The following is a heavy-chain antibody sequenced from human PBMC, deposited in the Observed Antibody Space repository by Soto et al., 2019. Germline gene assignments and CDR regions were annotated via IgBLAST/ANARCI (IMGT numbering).Heavy chain of an antibody. CDR2: IVVGSGNT. CDR3: AADLATHDAFDI. J-gene: IGHJ3*02. CDR1: GFTFTSSA. V-gene: IGHV1-58*01. Sequence: GGPVKVSCKASGFTFTSSAVQWVRQARGQRLEWIGWIVVGSGNTNYAQKFQERVTITRDMSTSTAYMELSSLRSEDTAVYYCAADLATHDAFDIWGQGTMVTVSS.